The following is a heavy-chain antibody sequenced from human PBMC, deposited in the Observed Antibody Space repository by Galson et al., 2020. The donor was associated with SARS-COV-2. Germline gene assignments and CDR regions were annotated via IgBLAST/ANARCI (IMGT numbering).Heavy chain of an antibody. V-gene: IGHV1-69*13. Sequence: SVKVSCKASGGTFSSYAISWVRQAHGQGLEWMGGIIPIFGTANYAQKFQGRVTITADESTSTAYMELSSLRSEDTAVYYCARVNYYDSSGYLSYDAFDIWGQGTMVTVSS. D-gene: IGHD3-22*01. J-gene: IGHJ3*02. CDR1: GGTFSSYA. CDR3: ARVNYYDSSGYLSYDAFDI. CDR2: IIPIFGTA.